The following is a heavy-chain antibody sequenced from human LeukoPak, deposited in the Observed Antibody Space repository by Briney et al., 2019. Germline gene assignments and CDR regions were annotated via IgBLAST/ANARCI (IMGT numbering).Heavy chain of an antibody. Sequence: SETLSLTCTVSGGSISSYYWSWIRQPPGKGLEWIGYIYYSGSTNYNPSLKSRVTTSVDTSKNQFSLKLSSVTAADTAVYSCARVVGSDLLTGTKGWFDPWGLGTLVTVSS. J-gene: IGHJ5*02. CDR1: GGSISSYY. CDR3: ARVVGSDLLTGTKGWFDP. CDR2: IYYSGST. D-gene: IGHD3-9*01. V-gene: IGHV4-59*08.